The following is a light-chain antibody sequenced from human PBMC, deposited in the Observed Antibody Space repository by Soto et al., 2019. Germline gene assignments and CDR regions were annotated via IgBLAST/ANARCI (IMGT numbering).Light chain of an antibody. CDR1: QSVSSN. CDR2: GAS. Sequence: EIVLTRSPATLSLSPGETATLSCRASQSVSSNLAWYQQRRGQAPRLLIYGASSRATGIPARFSGSGSGTDFTLTISRLEPEEVAVSYCQQYCNSALFTSGQGT. V-gene: IGKV3D-15*01. J-gene: IGKJ2*01. CDR3: QQYCNSALFT.